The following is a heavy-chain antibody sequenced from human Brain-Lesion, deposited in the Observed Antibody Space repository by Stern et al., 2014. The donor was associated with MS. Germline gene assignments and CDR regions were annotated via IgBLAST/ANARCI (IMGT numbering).Heavy chain of an antibody. Sequence: QVQLQESGPGLVKPSGTLSLTCAVSGASISNTQWWTWVRQSPGKGLEWIGEIYQSGSANYNPSLRSRFTISVDRSKNSFSLKLNSVTAADTAVYYCARDPRRGGLSGYYHGMDVWGQGTTVTVSS. CDR2: IYQSGSA. D-gene: IGHD3-10*01. CDR3: ARDPRRGGLSGYYHGMDV. CDR1: GASISNTQW. V-gene: IGHV4-4*02. J-gene: IGHJ6*02.